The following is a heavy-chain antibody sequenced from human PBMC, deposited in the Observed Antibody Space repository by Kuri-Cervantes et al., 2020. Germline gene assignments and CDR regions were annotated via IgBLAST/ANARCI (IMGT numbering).Heavy chain of an antibody. CDR1: GFTFSSYG. CDR3: ARGPRLYSSSWYKTSGAFDI. Sequence: GESLKISCAASGFTFSSYGMHWVRQAPGKGLEWVAVIWYDGSNKYYADSVKGRFTISRDNSKNTLYLQMNSLRAEDTAVYYCARGPRLYSSSWYKTSGAFDIWGQGTMVTVSS. V-gene: IGHV3-33*01. D-gene: IGHD6-13*01. CDR2: IWYDGSNK. J-gene: IGHJ3*02.